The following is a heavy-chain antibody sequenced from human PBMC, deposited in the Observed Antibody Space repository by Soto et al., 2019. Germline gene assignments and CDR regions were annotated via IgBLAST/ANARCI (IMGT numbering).Heavy chain of an antibody. CDR3: AGGSGWLSDY. CDR2: IRKDGSEK. CDR1: GFSISSYW. J-gene: IGHJ4*02. D-gene: IGHD6-19*01. V-gene: IGHV3-7*03. Sequence: EVQLVESGGGLVQPGGSLRLSCAASGFSISSYWMNWVRQAPGKGLEWVAIIRKDGSEKYYVDSVKGRFTISRDNAKNSLYLQMNSPRADDTAVYYCAGGSGWLSDYWGRGTLVTVSS.